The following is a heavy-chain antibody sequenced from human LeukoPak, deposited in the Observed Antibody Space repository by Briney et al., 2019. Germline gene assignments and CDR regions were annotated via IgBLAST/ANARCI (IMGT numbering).Heavy chain of an antibody. CDR3: ASATPALSSFYFDS. J-gene: IGHJ4*02. CDR1: GGSIGSDTYY. D-gene: IGHD3-16*02. Sequence: SETLSLTCTVSGGSIGSDTYYCGWIRQPAGKGLEWIATIYYRGSTFYNPSLKSRVTISVDTSKAQFSLRLTSVTAADTAVYYCASATPALSSFYFDSWGQGTLVTVSS. CDR2: IYYRGST. V-gene: IGHV4-39*01.